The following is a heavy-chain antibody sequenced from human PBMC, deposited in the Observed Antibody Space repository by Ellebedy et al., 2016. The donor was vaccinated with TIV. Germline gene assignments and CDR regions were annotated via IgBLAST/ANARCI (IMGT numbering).Heavy chain of an antibody. Sequence: GESLKISCAASGFTFSSYAMSWVRQAPGKGLEWVSGLSGSGVSTYYTDSVKGRFTISRDNSRTTLRLEMNSLRAEDTAVYYFAKDTLSVLPAAMGYYYYYGMDVWGQGTTVTVSS. CDR2: LSGSGVST. CDR1: GFTFSSYA. CDR3: AKDTLSVLPAAMGYYYYYGMDV. J-gene: IGHJ6*02. D-gene: IGHD2-2*01. V-gene: IGHV3-23*01.